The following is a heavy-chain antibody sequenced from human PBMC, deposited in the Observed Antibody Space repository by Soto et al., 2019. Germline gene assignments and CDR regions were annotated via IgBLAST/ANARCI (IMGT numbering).Heavy chain of an antibody. D-gene: IGHD3-10*01. CDR2: IIPIFGTA. J-gene: IGHJ4*02. Sequence: QVQLVQSGAEVKKPGSSVKVSCKASGGTFSSYAISWVRQAPGQGLEWMGGIIPIFGTANYAQKFQGRVTITADESTRTAYMELSSLRSEDTAVYYCARYTYGSGSYYNLGDFDYWGQGTLVTVSS. CDR1: GGTFSSYA. CDR3: ARYTYGSGSYYNLGDFDY. V-gene: IGHV1-69*01.